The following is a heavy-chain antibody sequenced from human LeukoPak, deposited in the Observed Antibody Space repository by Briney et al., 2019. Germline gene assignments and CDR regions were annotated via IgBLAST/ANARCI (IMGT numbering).Heavy chain of an antibody. Sequence: AGGSLRLSCAASGFPFSGYWMHWVRQAPGKGLVWVSRIDDDGAGTTYADSVKGRFTISRDNAKNTLYLQMNSLRVEDTAVYCCARSASGYDAWGQRTLVTISS. CDR2: IDDDGAGT. CDR3: ARSASGYDA. CDR1: GFPFSGYW. D-gene: IGHD5-12*01. V-gene: IGHV3-74*01. J-gene: IGHJ5*02.